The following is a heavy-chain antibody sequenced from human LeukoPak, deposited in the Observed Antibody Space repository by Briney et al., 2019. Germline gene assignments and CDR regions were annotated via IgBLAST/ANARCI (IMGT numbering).Heavy chain of an antibody. Sequence: SETLSLTCTVSGGSISSGDYYWSWIRQPPGKGLEWIGEINHRGRTNYNPSLKSRVTISVDTSKNQFSLRLSSVTAADTAMYYCARVSSSYQGWFDPWGQGILVTVSS. D-gene: IGHD2-2*01. CDR1: GGSISSGDYY. CDR2: INHRGRT. J-gene: IGHJ5*02. CDR3: ARVSSSYQGWFDP. V-gene: IGHV4-39*07.